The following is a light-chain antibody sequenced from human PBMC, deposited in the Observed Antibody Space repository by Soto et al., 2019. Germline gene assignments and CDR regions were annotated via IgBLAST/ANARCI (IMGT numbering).Light chain of an antibody. CDR2: DVN. CDR1: SSDIGGYDY. Sequence: QSALTQPASVSGSPGQSITLSCTGTSSDIGGYDYVSWYQRHPGKAPKLIIYDVNNRPSGVSNRFSGSKSGNTASLTISGLQAGDEADYYCTSYASGSSHVVFGGATKLTVL. CDR3: TSYASGSSHVV. J-gene: IGLJ2*01. V-gene: IGLV2-14*01.